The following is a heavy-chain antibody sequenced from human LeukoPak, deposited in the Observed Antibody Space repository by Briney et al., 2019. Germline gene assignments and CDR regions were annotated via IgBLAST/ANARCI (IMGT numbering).Heavy chain of an antibody. V-gene: IGHV3-23*01. CDR1: GFTFSSYA. D-gene: IGHD6-13*01. CDR2: IGGSGGST. J-gene: IGHJ4*02. CDR3: AKVTEQQLVKAYYFDY. Sequence: PGGSLRLSCAASGFTFSSYAMSWVRQAPGKGLEWVSAIGGSGGSTYYADSVKGRFTISRDNSKDTLYLQMNSLRAEDTAVYYCAKVTEQQLVKAYYFDYWGQGTLVTVSS.